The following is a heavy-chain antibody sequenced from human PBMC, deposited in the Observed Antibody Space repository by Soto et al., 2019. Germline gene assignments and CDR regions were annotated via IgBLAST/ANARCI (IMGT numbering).Heavy chain of an antibody. J-gene: IGHJ6*02. Sequence: QVQLVQSGAEVKKPGASVKVSCKASGYTFTSYDINWVRQATGQGLEWMGWMNPNSGNTGYAQKYQGRVTMTRNNSLSTAYMELSSLRSEDTAVYYCARGEDIVLVPAVRYYYYYGMDVWGQGTTVTVSS. V-gene: IGHV1-8*01. CDR3: ARGEDIVLVPAVRYYYYYGMDV. CDR2: MNPNSGNT. CDR1: GYTFTSYD. D-gene: IGHD2-2*01.